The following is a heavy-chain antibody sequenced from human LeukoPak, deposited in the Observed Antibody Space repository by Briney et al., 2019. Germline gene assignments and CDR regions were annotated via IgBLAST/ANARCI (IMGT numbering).Heavy chain of an antibody. CDR1: GYTFTGYY. Sequence: GASVKVSCKASGYTFTGYYMHWVRQAPGQGLEWMGWINPNSGGTNYAQKFQGRVTMTRDTSISTAYMELSRLRSDDTAVYYCARGYYDSSGYYRLDYWGQGTLVTVSS. V-gene: IGHV1-2*02. J-gene: IGHJ4*02. CDR2: INPNSGGT. CDR3: ARGYYDSSGYYRLDY. D-gene: IGHD3-22*01.